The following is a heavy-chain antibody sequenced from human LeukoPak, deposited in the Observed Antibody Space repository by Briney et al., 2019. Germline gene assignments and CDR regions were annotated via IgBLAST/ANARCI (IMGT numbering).Heavy chain of an antibody. D-gene: IGHD4-17*01. CDR2: INHSGST. Sequence: SETLSLTCAVYGRSFSGYYWSWIRQPPGKGLEWLGEINHSGSTNCNPSLKSRVTISVDTSKNQFSLKLNSVTAADTAVYFCATSGATTMTTWGGNWFDPWGQGILITVSS. CDR3: ATSGATTMTTWGGNWFDP. J-gene: IGHJ5*02. CDR1: GRSFSGYY. V-gene: IGHV4-34*01.